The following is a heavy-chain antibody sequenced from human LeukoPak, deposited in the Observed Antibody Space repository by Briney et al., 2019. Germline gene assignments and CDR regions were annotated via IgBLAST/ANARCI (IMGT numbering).Heavy chain of an antibody. CDR1: GFTFSNYG. V-gene: IGHV3-23*01. Sequence: PPGGSLRLSCAASGFTFSNYGMSWVRQAPGTGLEWVAGISGSGGNTYYADSVKGRFTISRDNSKNTLYLQMNSLRAEDTAVYYCARAGEGIVVSYFDYWGQGTLVTVSS. CDR3: ARAGEGIVVSYFDY. CDR2: ISGSGGNT. J-gene: IGHJ4*02. D-gene: IGHD3-22*01.